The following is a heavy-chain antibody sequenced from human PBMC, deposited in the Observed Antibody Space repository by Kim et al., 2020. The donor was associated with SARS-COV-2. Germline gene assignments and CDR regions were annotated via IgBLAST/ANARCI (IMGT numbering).Heavy chain of an antibody. D-gene: IGHD2-21*02. CDR2: IGAYNGMS. J-gene: IGHJ6*02. Sequence: ASGKVSCKASGYTFAAYGISWVRQARGQGLQWMGGIGAYNGMSDYGQTFHDRITMTTDISSSTAYLEVRSLRSDDTAIYFCARGGRGDHFYNGMDVWGQGTAVIVSS. CDR1: GYTFAAYG. V-gene: IGHV1-18*01. CDR3: ARGGRGDHFYNGMDV.